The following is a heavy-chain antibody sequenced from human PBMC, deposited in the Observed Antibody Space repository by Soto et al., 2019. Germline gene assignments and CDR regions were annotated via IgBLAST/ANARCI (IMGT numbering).Heavy chain of an antibody. J-gene: IGHJ4*02. D-gene: IGHD2-2*01. CDR3: ARLGNQLVWAHLDY. CDR2: ISGSGGST. Sequence: GGSLRLSCAASGFTFSNYAMSWVRQAPGKGLEWVSSISGSGGSTWYADSVKGRFTISRDNSKNNLYLQMSSLRAEDTAVYYCARLGNQLVWAHLDYSGQGTLVTVSS. CDR1: GFTFSNYA. V-gene: IGHV3-23*01.